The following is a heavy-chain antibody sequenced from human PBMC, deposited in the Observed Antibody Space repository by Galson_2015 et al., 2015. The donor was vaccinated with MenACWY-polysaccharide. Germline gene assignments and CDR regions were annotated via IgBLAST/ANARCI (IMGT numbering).Heavy chain of an antibody. D-gene: IGHD4-17*01. CDR3: ARDRRTVTGAFDI. V-gene: IGHV4-30-4*01. J-gene: IGHJ3*02. CDR1: GDSMSRGDHY. CDR2: IYYSGFT. Sequence: TLSLTCTVSGDSMSRGDHYWSWTRQPPGKGLEWIGYIYYSGFTYYRPSLKSRLTLSIDTSKNELSLKLNSVSAADTAVYYCARDRRTVTGAFDIWGQGTMVTVS.